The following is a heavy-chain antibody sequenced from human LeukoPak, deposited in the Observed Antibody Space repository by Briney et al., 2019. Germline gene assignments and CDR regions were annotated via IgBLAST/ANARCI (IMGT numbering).Heavy chain of an antibody. V-gene: IGHV3-66*04. CDR1: SFTVSSSY. D-gene: IGHD3-10*01. J-gene: IGHJ4*02. CDR2: IYSGGST. CDR3: ARLPSGDY. Sequence: GGSLRLSCAASSFTVSSSYMTWVRQAPGNGLEWVSIIYSGGSTYYADSVKGRFTISRDISKNTLYLQMNSLRAEDTAVYYCARLPSGDYWGQGTLVTVSS.